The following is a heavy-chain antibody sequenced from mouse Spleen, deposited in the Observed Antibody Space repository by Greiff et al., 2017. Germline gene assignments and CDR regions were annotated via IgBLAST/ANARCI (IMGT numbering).Heavy chain of an antibody. J-gene: IGHJ1*03. Sequence: EVMLVESGGGLVKPGGSLKLSCAASGFTFSDYGMHWVRQAPEKGLEWVAYISSGSSTIYYADTVKGRFTISRDNAKNTLFLQMTSLRSEDTAMYYCARSWDKASVWYFDVWGTGTTVTVSS. D-gene: IGHD4-1*01. V-gene: IGHV5-17*01. CDR1: GFTFSDYG. CDR2: ISSGSSTI. CDR3: ARSWDKASVWYFDV.